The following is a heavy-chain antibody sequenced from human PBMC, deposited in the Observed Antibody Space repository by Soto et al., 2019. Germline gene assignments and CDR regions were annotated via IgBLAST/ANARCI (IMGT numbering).Heavy chain of an antibody. J-gene: IGHJ5*02. Sequence: GSGPTLVNPTRTLTLTCTFSGFSLSTSGMCVSWIRQPPGKALEWLALIDWDDDKYYSTSLKTRLTISKDTSKNKVVLTMTNMDPVDTATYYCARILKGSGWRNNWFDPWGQGTLVTVSS. CDR1: GFSLSTSGMC. CDR3: ARILKGSGWRNNWFDP. CDR2: IDWDDDK. V-gene: IGHV2-70*01. D-gene: IGHD6-19*01.